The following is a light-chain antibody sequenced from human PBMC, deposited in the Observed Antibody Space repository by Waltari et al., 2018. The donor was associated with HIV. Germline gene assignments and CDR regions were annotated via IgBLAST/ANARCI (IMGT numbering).Light chain of an antibody. Sequence: IRMTQSPSSFSASTGDRVTITCRASQGISSYLAWYQQKPGKAPKLLIYGASTLQSGVPSRFSGSGSGTDFTLTISCLQSEDFATYYCQQYYSYPRTFGQGTKVEIK. V-gene: IGKV1-8*01. CDR2: GAS. CDR3: QQYYSYPRT. CDR1: QGISSY. J-gene: IGKJ1*01.